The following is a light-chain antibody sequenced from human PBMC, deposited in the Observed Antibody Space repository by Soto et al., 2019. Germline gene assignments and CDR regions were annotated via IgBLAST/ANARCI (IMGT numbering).Light chain of an antibody. Sequence: AIQMTQSPSSLSASVGDRVTITCRASQGIRNDLGWYQQKPGKAPNLLIYAASNLESGVPSRFSGSGSGTDFTLTNISLQPEDFATYYCLQDYNYPRTFGQGTKVEIK. CDR2: AAS. J-gene: IGKJ1*01. CDR3: LQDYNYPRT. CDR1: QGIRND. V-gene: IGKV1-6*01.